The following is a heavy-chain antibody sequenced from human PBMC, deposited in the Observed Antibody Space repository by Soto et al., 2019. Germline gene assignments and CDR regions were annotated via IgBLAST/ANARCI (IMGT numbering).Heavy chain of an antibody. CDR1: GFTFSSYW. V-gene: IGHV3-7*01. CDR3: ARDSSGWYEGYYFDY. CDR2: IKQDGSEK. Sequence: EVQLVESGGGLVQPGGSLRLSCAASGFTFSSYWMSWVRQAPGKGLEWVANIKQDGSEKYHVDSVKGRFTISRDNAKNSLYLQMNSLRAEDTAVYYCARDSSGWYEGYYFDYWGQGTLVTVSS. D-gene: IGHD6-19*01. J-gene: IGHJ4*02.